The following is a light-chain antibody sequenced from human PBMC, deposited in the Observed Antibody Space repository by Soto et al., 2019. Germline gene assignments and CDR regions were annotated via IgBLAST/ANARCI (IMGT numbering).Light chain of an antibody. CDR1: QTISSW. V-gene: IGKV1-5*01. J-gene: IGKJ1*01. CDR3: QEYNSYSWT. CDR2: DAS. Sequence: DIQMTQSPSTVSASVGDRVRLTCRASQTISSWLAWYQQKPGKAPRLLISDASSLERGVPSRFSGSGCGTEFTLTISDLQADDFATYYCQEYNSYSWTFGQGTKVETK.